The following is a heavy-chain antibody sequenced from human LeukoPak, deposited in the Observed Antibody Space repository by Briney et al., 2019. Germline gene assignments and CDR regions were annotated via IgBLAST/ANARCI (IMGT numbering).Heavy chain of an antibody. J-gene: IGHJ4*02. CDR3: AKEAAIVVVVAAASAHFDY. Sequence: GGSLRLSCAASGFTFSSYAMSWVRQAPGKGLEWVSAISGSGGSTYYADSVKGRFTISRDNPKNTLYLQMNSLRAEDTAVYYCAKEAAIVVVVAAASAHFDYWGQGTLVTVSS. V-gene: IGHV3-23*01. CDR1: GFTFSSYA. D-gene: IGHD2-15*01. CDR2: ISGSGGST.